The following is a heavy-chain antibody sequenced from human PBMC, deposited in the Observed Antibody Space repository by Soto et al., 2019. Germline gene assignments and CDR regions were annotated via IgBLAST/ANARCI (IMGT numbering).Heavy chain of an antibody. CDR3: ARHVRFGGGGRLYYFDY. V-gene: IGHV4-39*01. J-gene: IGHJ4*02. CDR1: GGSISSSSYY. Sequence: SETLSFTCTVSGGSISSSSYYWGWIRQPPGKGLEWIGSIYYSGSTYYNPSLKSRVTISVDTSKNQFSLKLSSVTAADTAVYYCARHVRFGGGGRLYYFDYWGQGTLVTVSS. D-gene: IGHD2-15*01. CDR2: IYYSGST.